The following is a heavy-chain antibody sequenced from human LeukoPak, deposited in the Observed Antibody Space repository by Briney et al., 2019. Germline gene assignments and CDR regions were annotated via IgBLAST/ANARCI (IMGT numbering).Heavy chain of an antibody. CDR2: ISSSSVYI. V-gene: IGHV3-21*04. CDR3: ARDDLRDGAFDI. CDR1: GFTFSKYH. J-gene: IGHJ3*02. Sequence: SGGSLRLSCTASGFTFSKYHMNWVRQAPGKGLEWVSSISSSSVYIHYADSVKGRFTISRDNGKNSLYLQMSSLTAEDTALFYCARDDLRDGAFDIWGQGTMVTVSS.